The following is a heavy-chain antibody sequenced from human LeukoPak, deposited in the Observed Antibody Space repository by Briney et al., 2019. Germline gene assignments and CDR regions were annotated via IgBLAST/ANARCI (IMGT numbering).Heavy chain of an antibody. J-gene: IGHJ6*03. CDR3: ARGYGDYFLVTTNYYMDV. V-gene: IGHV1-8*01. CDR2: MNPNSGNT. Sequence: EASVKVSCKASGYTFTSYDINWVRQATGQGLEWMGWMNPNSGNTEYAQKFQGRVTMTRNTSISTAYMELSSLRSEDAAMYYCARGYGDYFLVTTNYYMDVWGKGTTVTISS. D-gene: IGHD4-17*01. CDR1: GYTFTSYD.